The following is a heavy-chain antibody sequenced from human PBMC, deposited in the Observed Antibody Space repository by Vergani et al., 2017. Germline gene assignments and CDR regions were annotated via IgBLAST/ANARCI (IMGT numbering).Heavy chain of an antibody. V-gene: IGHV3-9*01. CDR2: ISWNSGSI. Sequence: EVQLVESGGGLVQPGRSLRLSCAASGFTFDDYAMHWVRQAPGKGLEWVSGISWNSGSIGYADSVKGRFTISRENAKNSLYLQMNSLRAEDTALYYCARDRHYGSVSYYYYYYYGMDVWGQGTTVTVSS. D-gene: IGHD3-10*01. CDR3: ARDRHYGSVSYYYYYYYGMDV. CDR1: GFTFDDYA. J-gene: IGHJ6*02.